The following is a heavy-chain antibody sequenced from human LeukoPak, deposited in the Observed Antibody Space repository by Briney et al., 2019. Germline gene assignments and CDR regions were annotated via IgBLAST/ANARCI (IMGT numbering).Heavy chain of an antibody. D-gene: IGHD3-22*01. CDR1: GFTFSDYY. CDR3: ARGQRYYYDSSGYYLDY. J-gene: IGHJ4*02. Sequence: GSLRLSCAASGFTFSDYYMGWIRQAPGKGLEWIGEIYHSGRTNYNPSLKSRVTISVDKSKNQFSLKLSSVTAADTAVYYCARGQRYYYDSSGYYLDYWGQGTLVTVSS. V-gene: IGHV4-34*01. CDR2: IYHSGRT.